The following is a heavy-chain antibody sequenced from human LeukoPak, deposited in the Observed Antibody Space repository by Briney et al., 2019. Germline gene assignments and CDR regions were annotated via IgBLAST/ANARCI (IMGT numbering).Heavy chain of an antibody. D-gene: IGHD6-19*01. CDR1: GFTFSSYS. Sequence: GGSLRLSCAASGFTFSSYSMNWVRQAPGKGLEWVSSISSSSSYIYYADSVKGRFTISRDNAKNSLYLQMNSLRAEDTAVYYCARVVAVAGPDYWGRGTLVTVSS. CDR3: ARVVAVAGPDY. J-gene: IGHJ4*02. V-gene: IGHV3-21*01. CDR2: ISSSSSYI.